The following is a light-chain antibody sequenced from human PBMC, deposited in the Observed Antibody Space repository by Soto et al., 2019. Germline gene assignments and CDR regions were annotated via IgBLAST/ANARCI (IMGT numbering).Light chain of an antibody. CDR3: QQYGGSPRT. CDR2: GAS. CDR1: QSVSNY. V-gene: IGKV3-20*01. J-gene: IGKJ1*01. Sequence: EIVLTQSPGTLSLSPGERATLSCRARQSVSNYLAWYQQKPGQAPRLLIYGASSRATGIPDRFSGSGSGTDFTLSTSRLDPEAFAVYYCQQYGGSPRTFGQGTKVEIK.